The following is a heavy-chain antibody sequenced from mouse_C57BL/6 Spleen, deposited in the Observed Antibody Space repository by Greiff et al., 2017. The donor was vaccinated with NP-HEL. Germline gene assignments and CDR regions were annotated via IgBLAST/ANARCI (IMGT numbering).Heavy chain of an antibody. D-gene: IGHD1-1*01. CDR1: GYAFSSSW. J-gene: IGHJ1*03. Sequence: QVQLKQSGPELVKPGASVKISCKASGYAFSSSWMNWLKQRPGKGLEWIGRIYPGDGDTNYNGKFKGKATLTADKSSSTAYMQLSSLTSEDSAVYFCAPHYYGSSYDFDVWGTGTTVTVSS. CDR2: IYPGDGDT. CDR3: APHYYGSSYDFDV. V-gene: IGHV1-82*01.